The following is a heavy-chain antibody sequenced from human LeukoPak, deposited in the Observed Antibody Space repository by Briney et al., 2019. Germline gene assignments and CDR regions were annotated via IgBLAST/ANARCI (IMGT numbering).Heavy chain of an antibody. Sequence: ASVKVSCKASGYTFTSYGISWVRQAPGQGLEWMGWISSYNGNTNYAQKLQGRVTMHTDTSTSTAYMELRSLRSDDTAVYYCARDRIYDSSGYPSPDAFDIWGQGTMVTVSS. D-gene: IGHD3-22*01. J-gene: IGHJ3*02. CDR2: ISSYNGNT. CDR1: GYTFTSYG. CDR3: ARDRIYDSSGYPSPDAFDI. V-gene: IGHV1-18*01.